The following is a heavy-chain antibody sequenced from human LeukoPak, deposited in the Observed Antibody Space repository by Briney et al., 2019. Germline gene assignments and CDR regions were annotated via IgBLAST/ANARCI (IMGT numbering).Heavy chain of an antibody. CDR1: GYTFTSYG. CDR3: ARVPIVVVPAAFYYYMDV. D-gene: IGHD2-2*01. CDR2: ISAYNGNT. J-gene: IGHJ6*03. Sequence: ASVKVSCKASGYTFTSYGISWVRQALGQGLEWMGWISAYNGNTNYAQKLQGRVTMTTDTSTSTAYMELRSLRSDDTAVYYCARVPIVVVPAAFYYYMDVWGKGTTVTVSS. V-gene: IGHV1-18*01.